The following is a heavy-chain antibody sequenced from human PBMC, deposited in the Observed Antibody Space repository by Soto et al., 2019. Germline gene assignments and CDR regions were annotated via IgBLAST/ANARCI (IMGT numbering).Heavy chain of an antibody. V-gene: IGHV3-33*01. Sequence: QVQLVESGGGVVQPGRSLRLSCAASGFTFSSYGMHWVRQAPGKGLEWVAVIWYDGSNKYYADSVKGRFTISRDNSKNTLYLQMNSLRAEDTAVYYCARDLLGGSSWYYGMDVWCQGTTVTVSS. CDR3: ARDLLGGSSWYYGMDV. D-gene: IGHD6-13*01. CDR2: IWYDGSNK. CDR1: GFTFSSYG. J-gene: IGHJ6*02.